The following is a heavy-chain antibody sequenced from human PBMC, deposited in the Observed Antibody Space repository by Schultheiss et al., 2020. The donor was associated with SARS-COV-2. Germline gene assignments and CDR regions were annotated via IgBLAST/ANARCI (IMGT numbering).Heavy chain of an antibody. CDR2: ISYDGSNK. V-gene: IGHV3-30*03. CDR3: ARGVFWVTTVTTEGLGGFDY. CDR1: GFTFSSYW. J-gene: IGHJ4*02. D-gene: IGHD4-17*01. Sequence: GGSLRLSCAASGFTFSSYWMSWVRQAPGKGLEWVAVISYDGSNKYYADSVKGRFTISRDNSKNTLYLQMNSLRTEDTAVYYCARGVFWVTTVTTEGLGGFDYWGQGTLVTVSS.